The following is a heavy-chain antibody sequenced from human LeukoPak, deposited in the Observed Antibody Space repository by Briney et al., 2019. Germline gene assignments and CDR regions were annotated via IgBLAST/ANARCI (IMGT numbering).Heavy chain of an antibody. CDR3: ARVTTVTRFCDY. J-gene: IGHJ4*02. V-gene: IGHV4-31*03. CDR1: GGSISSGGYY. Sequence: SETLSLTCTVSGGSISSGGYYWSWTRQHPGKGLEWIGNIYYSGSTYYNPSLKSRVTISVDTSKNQFSLKLSSVTAADTAVYYCARVTTVTRFCDYWGQGTLVTVSS. CDR2: IYYSGST. D-gene: IGHD4-17*01.